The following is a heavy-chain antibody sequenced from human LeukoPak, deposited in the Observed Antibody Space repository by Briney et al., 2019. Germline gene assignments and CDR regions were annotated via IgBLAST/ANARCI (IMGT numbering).Heavy chain of an antibody. CDR1: GFTFSSYG. D-gene: IGHD6-13*01. CDR3: AKASSSWYFGWFDP. CDR2: ISYDGSNK. V-gene: IGHV3-30*18. J-gene: IGHJ5*02. Sequence: PGRSLRLSCAASGFTFSSYGMHWVRQAPGKGLEWVAVISYDGSNKYYADSVRGRFTISRDNSKNTLYLQMNSLRAEDTAVYYCAKASSSWYFGWFDPWGQGTLVTVSS.